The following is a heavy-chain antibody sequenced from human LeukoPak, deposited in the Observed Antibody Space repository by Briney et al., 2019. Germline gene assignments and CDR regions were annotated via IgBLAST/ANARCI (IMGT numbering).Heavy chain of an antibody. CDR2: ISSSASTI. CDR3: ARDAAHYYDSSGYYGNAFDI. V-gene: IGHV3-11*04. J-gene: IGHJ3*02. Sequence: GGSLRLSCAASGFSFSDYYMSWIRQAPGKGLEWVSSISSSASTIYYADSVKGRFTISRDNAKNSLYLQMNSLRAEDTAVYYCARDAAHYYDSSGYYGNAFDIWGQGTMVTVSS. CDR1: GFSFSDYY. D-gene: IGHD3-22*01.